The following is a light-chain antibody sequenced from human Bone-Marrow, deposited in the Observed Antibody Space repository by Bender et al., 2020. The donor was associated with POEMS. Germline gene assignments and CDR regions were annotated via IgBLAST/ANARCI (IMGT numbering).Light chain of an antibody. J-gene: IGLJ2*01. CDR2: EVT. V-gene: IGLV2-23*02. CDR3: CSYGCSGTYVV. Sequence: QSALTQPASVSGSPGQSITTSCTGTSSDVGSHNFVSWYQQSSGKVPNLIIFEVTQRPSGVSTRCSGSKSGTTASLTISGLQAEDEADYYCCSYGCSGTYVVFGGGTKLTVL. CDR1: SSDVGSHNF.